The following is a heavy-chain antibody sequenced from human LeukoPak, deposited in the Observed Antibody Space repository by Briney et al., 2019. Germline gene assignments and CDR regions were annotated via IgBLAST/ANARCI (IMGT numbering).Heavy chain of an antibody. CDR2: IYYSGST. CDR3: ARQERWFRDPGAFDI. V-gene: IGHV4-39*01. Sequence: SETLSLTCTVTGGSISSSSYYWGWIRQPPGKGLEWIGSIYYSGSTYYNPSLKSRVTISVDTSKNQFSLKLSSVTAADTAVYYCARQERWFRDPGAFDIWGQGTMVTVSS. D-gene: IGHD3-10*01. CDR1: GGSISSSSYY. J-gene: IGHJ3*02.